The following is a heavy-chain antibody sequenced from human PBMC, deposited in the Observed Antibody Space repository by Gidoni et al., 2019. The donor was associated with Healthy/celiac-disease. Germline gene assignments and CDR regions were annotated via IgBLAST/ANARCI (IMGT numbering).Heavy chain of an antibody. CDR1: GFTFSSYA. J-gene: IGHJ5*02. CDR3: AKDRAVAVYNWFDP. V-gene: IGHV3-23*01. D-gene: IGHD6-19*01. CDR2: ISGSGGST. Sequence: EVQLLESGGGLLQPGGSLSLCCAASGFTFSSYAMSWVRQAPGKGLEWVSAISGSGGSTYYADSVKGRFTISRDNSKNTLYLQMNSLRAEDTAVYYCAKDRAVAVYNWFDPWGQGTLVTVSS.